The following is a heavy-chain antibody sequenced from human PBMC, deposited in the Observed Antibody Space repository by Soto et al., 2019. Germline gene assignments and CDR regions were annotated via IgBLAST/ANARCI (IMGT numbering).Heavy chain of an antibody. J-gene: IGHJ4*02. CDR1: GGSLSSSSW. Sequence: QVQLQESGPGLVNPSGTLSLTCAVSGGSLSSSSWWSWVRQPPGKALEWLGEIYYSGSTKYNPSLNSRVTISADQSKNDFSLRLRSVTAAATAVYYCVHHGGDPYYHDFWGQGMLVTVSS. CDR3: VHHGGDPYYHDF. CDR2: IYYSGST. D-gene: IGHD4-17*01. V-gene: IGHV4-4*02.